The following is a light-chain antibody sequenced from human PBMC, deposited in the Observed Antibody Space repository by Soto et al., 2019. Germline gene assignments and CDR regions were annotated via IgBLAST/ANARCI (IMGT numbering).Light chain of an antibody. V-gene: IGLV3-1*01. J-gene: IGLJ2*01. CDR2: EDN. CDR3: QAWASGTPVV. Sequence: SYELTQEPSVSVSPGQKASITCSGDTLGDKYVCWYQQKPGQSPVLVIHEDNKRPSGIPERFSGSNSGNTATPTISGTQAMDEAAYYCQAWASGTPVVFGGGTKLTVL. CDR1: TLGDKY.